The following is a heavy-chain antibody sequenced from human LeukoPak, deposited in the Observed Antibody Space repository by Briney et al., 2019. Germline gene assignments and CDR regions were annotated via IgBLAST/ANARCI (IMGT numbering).Heavy chain of an antibody. V-gene: IGHV4-59*01. Sequence: PSETLSLTCTVSGGSISSYYWSWIRQPPGKGLEWIGYIYYSGSTNYNPSLKSRVTISVDTSKNQSSLKLSSVTAADTAVYHCARVGRRDGYSLALYYFDYWGQGTLVTVSS. D-gene: IGHD5-24*01. CDR1: GGSISSYY. CDR2: IYYSGST. J-gene: IGHJ4*02. CDR3: ARVGRRDGYSLALYYFDY.